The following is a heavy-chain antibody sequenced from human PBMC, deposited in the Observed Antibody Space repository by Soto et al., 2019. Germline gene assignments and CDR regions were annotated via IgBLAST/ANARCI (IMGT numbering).Heavy chain of an antibody. CDR3: ARTTAVPNTLRSRYFFDF. J-gene: IGHJ4*02. CDR1: RGSISSGTNY. D-gene: IGHD3-9*01. CDR2: IYYSGST. V-gene: IGHV4-39*01. Sequence: SETLSLTCTVSRGSISSGTNYWAWIRQPPGKGLEWIANIYYSGSTFYNPSLKSRVTISLDTSKNQFSLKLRSVTAADTAVYYCARTTAVPNTLRSRYFFDFWGQGTLVTVSS.